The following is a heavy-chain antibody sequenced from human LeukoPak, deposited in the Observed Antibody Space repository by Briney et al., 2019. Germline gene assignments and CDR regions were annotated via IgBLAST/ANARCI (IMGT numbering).Heavy chain of an antibody. CDR1: GSSFTSYW. J-gene: IGHJ4*02. D-gene: IGHD6-13*01. CDR2: IYPGDSDT. Sequence: GESLQISCQGSGSSFTSYWIGWVRQMPGKGLEWMGIIYPGDSDTRYSPSFQGQVTISADKSISTAYLQWSSLKASDTAMYYCARRPAAGTVPLDYWGQGTLVTVSS. CDR3: ARRPAAGTVPLDY. V-gene: IGHV5-51*01.